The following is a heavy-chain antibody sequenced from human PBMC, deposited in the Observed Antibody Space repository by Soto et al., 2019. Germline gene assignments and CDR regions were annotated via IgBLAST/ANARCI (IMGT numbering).Heavy chain of an antibody. Sequence: SVKVSCKASGGTFSSYAISWVRQAPGQGLEWMGGIIPIFGTANYAQKFQGRVTITADESTSTAYMELSSLRSEDTAVYYCARALMNGYSHRTFDYWGQGTLVTVSS. J-gene: IGHJ4*02. CDR2: IIPIFGTA. CDR3: ARALMNGYSHRTFDY. CDR1: GGTFSSYA. V-gene: IGHV1-69*13. D-gene: IGHD5-18*01.